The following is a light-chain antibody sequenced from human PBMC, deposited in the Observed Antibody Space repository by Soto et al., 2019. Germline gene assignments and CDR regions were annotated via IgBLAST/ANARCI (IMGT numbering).Light chain of an antibody. J-gene: IGLJ1*01. Sequence: QSALTQPPSASGSPGQSVTISCTGTSSDVGGYNYVSWYQQHPGKAPKLIIYDVSKRPSGVPDRFSGSKSGNTASLTVSGLQAEDEAEYYCSSFRANNDGYVFGTGTKVTVL. V-gene: IGLV2-8*01. CDR3: SSFRANNDGYV. CDR2: DVS. CDR1: SSDVGGYNY.